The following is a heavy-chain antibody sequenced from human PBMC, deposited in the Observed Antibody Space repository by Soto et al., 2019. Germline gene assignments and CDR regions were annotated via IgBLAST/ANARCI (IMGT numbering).Heavy chain of an antibody. CDR1: GYTFTGYY. CDR3: ARSALVVPAAIHYYYGMDV. J-gene: IGHJ6*02. CDR2: INPNSGGT. D-gene: IGHD2-2*02. Sequence: ASVKVSCKASGYTFTGYYMHWVRQAPGQGLEWMGWINPNSGGTNYAQKFQGWVTMTRDTSISTAYMELSRPRSDDTAVYYCARSALVVPAAIHYYYGMDVWGQGTTVTVSS. V-gene: IGHV1-2*04.